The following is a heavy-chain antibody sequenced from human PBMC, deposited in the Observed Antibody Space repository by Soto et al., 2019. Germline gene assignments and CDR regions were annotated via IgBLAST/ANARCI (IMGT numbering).Heavy chain of an antibody. CDR3: ARHTSGWHYYDY. J-gene: IGHJ4*02. Sequence: PEGSLRLSCAASGFNFSDHYMNWVRQAPGKGLEWVSYISGSSRYTNFADSVEGRFTISRDNAKNSLYLQMNSLRVEDTAVYYCARHTSGWHYYDYWGQGTPVTVSS. CDR1: GFNFSDHY. CDR2: ISGSSRYT. V-gene: IGHV3-11*06. D-gene: IGHD6-19*01.